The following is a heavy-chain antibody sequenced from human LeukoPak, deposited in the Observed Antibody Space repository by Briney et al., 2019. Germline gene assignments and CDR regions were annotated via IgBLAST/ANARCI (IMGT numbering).Heavy chain of an antibody. V-gene: IGHV3-74*01. CDR3: AKVSAGAGYYYGMDV. D-gene: IGHD3-10*01. CDR1: GFTFSSYW. CDR2: INSDGSST. Sequence: GGSLRLSCAASGFTFSSYWMHWVRQAPGKGLVWVSRINSDGSSTSYADSVKGRFTISRDNSKNTLYLQMNSLRAEDTAVYYCAKVSAGAGYYYGMDVWGQGTTVTVSS. J-gene: IGHJ6*02.